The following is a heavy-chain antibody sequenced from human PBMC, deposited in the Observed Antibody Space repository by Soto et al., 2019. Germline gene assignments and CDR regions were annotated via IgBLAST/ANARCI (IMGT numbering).Heavy chain of an antibody. J-gene: IGHJ6*02. D-gene: IGHD6-19*01. Sequence: EVQLVESGGGLVKPGGSLRLSCAASGFTFSSYSMNWVRQAPGKGLEWVSSISSSSSYIYYADSVKGRFTISGDNAKNSLYLQMNSLRAEDTAVYYCARLNSSGWSYYYYGMDVWGQGTTVTVSS. V-gene: IGHV3-21*01. CDR2: ISSSSSYI. CDR1: GFTFSSYS. CDR3: ARLNSSGWSYYYYGMDV.